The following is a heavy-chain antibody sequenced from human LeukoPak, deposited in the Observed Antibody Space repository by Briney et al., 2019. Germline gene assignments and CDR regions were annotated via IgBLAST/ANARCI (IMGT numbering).Heavy chain of an antibody. J-gene: IGHJ4*02. CDR3: ARSVLFPITMVRGESYYFDY. Sequence: EASVKVSCKASGYTFTSYDINWLRQATGQGLEWMGWMNPNSGNTGYAQKFQGRVTMTRNTSISTAYMELSSLRSEDTAVYYCARSVLFPITMVRGESYYFDYWGQGTLVTVSS. CDR2: MNPNSGNT. CDR1: GYTFTSYD. D-gene: IGHD3-10*01. V-gene: IGHV1-8*01.